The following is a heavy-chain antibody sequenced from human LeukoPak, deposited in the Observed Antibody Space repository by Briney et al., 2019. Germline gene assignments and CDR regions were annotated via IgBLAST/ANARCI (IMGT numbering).Heavy chain of an antibody. V-gene: IGHV3-7*01. CDR3: ARDTLEYSNSPDALDI. J-gene: IGHJ3*02. CDR2: IKTDGSDK. D-gene: IGHD4-23*01. Sequence: GGSLRLSCAASGFIFSNYWMSWVRQAPGKGLEWVAYIKTDGSDKYYPDSVKGRFTISRDNAKNSLYMQMESLRDEDTAIYYCARDTLEYSNSPDALDIWGQGTMVTVSS. CDR1: GFIFSNYW.